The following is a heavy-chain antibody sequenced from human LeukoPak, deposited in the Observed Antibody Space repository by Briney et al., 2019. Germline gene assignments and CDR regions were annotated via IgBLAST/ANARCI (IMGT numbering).Heavy chain of an antibody. J-gene: IGHJ4*02. V-gene: IGHV1-69*13. CDR2: IIPIFDTA. CDR1: GYTFTSYA. D-gene: IGHD3-10*01. CDR3: ARDATLLWFGETLGGNFDY. Sequence: SVKVSCKASGYTFTSYAFSWVRQAPGQGLEWMGGIIPIFDTAHYAQKFQGRVTITADESTSTAYMELSSLRSEDTAVYYCARDATLLWFGETLGGNFDYWGQGTLVTVSS.